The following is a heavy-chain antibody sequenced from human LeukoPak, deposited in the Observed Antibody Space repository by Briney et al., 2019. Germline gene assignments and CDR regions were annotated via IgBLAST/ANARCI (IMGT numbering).Heavy chain of an antibody. CDR1: GGSFCITSYY. CDR2: IYYDGST. Sequence: PSETLSLTCTVSGGSFCITSYYWSLIRQPPGKGLEWIGSIYYDGSTYYYPSLKSRVTISADTSKNQFSLKLSSVTAADTAVYFCARHHMDGYTDPWGQGILVTVSS. CDR3: ARHHMDGYTDP. J-gene: IGHJ5*02. D-gene: IGHD5-24*01. V-gene: IGHV4-39*01.